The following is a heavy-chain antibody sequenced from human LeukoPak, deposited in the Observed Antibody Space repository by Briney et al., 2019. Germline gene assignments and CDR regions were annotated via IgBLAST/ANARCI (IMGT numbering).Heavy chain of an antibody. J-gene: IGHJ4*02. CDR3: ARVDDYNSLY. Sequence: SETLSLTCTVSGGSISSYYWSWIRQPPGKGLEWIGYIHYTGSTNYNPSLKSRVTISVDTSKNQFSLNLSSVTAADTAVYYCARVDDYNSLYWGQGTLVTVSS. CDR1: GGSISSYY. V-gene: IGHV4-59*01. CDR2: IHYTGST. D-gene: IGHD5-24*01.